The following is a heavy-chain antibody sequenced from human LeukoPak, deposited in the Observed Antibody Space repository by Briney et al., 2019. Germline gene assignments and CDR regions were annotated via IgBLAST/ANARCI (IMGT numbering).Heavy chain of an antibody. V-gene: IGHV4-31*03. CDR1: GVSINSGGFC. Sequence: SETLSLTCTVSGVSINSGGFCWNWIRQHPGKGLEWIGYIYYSGSTSYNPSLKSRVTISVGTAKNQFSLTLSSVNAADTAVYYRATSGYSSSWLGVFDYWGQGTVVTVST. CDR2: IYYSGST. J-gene: IGHJ4*02. D-gene: IGHD2-2*01. CDR3: ATSGYSSSWLGVFDY.